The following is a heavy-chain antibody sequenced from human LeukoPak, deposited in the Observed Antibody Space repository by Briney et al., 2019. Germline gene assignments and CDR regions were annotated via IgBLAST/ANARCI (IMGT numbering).Heavy chain of an antibody. V-gene: IGHV4-59*08. CDR2: IYYSGST. Sequence: SETLSLTCTVSGGSISSYYWSWIRQPPGKGLEGIGYIYYSGSTNYNPSLKSRVTISVDTSKNQFSLKLSSVTAADTAVYYCARHVKWLTGEFWDYWGQGTLVTVSS. D-gene: IGHD3-10*01. CDR1: GGSISSYY. J-gene: IGHJ4*02. CDR3: ARHVKWLTGEFWDY.